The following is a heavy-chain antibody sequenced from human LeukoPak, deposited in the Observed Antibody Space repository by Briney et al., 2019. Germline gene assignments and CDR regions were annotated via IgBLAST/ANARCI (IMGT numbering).Heavy chain of an antibody. J-gene: IGHJ3*02. CDR1: GFTFSSYE. Sequence: GGSLRLSCAASGFTFSSYEMNWVRQAPGKGLEWVSYISDSGSTKSYADSVKGRFTISRDNAKNSLSLQMNSLRAEDTAVYYCATGSGSIWGQGTMVTVSS. V-gene: IGHV3-48*03. CDR2: ISDSGSTK. CDR3: ATGSGSI. D-gene: IGHD3-10*01.